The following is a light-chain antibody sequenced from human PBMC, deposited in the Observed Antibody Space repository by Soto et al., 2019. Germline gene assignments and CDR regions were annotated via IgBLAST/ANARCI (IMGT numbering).Light chain of an antibody. V-gene: IGKV3-15*01. Sequence: EVVMTQSPATLSVSPGERATLSCRASQSVNANLAWYQQKPGQAPRLLIHGASNRATGIPARFSGSGFGTEFILTISSLQSEEVAGYYCQQYNTWLWTFGQGTKV. CDR1: QSVNAN. J-gene: IGKJ1*01. CDR2: GAS. CDR3: QQYNTWLWT.